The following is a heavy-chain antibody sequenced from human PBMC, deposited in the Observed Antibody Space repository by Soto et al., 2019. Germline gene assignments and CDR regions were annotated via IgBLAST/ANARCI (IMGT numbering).Heavy chain of an antibody. Sequence: SETLSLTCTVSGGSISSYYWSWIRQPPGKGLEWIGYIYYSGSTNYNPSLKSRVTISVDTSKNQFSLKLSSVTAADTAVYYCARLLTIDYSSSSGVGWFDPWGQGTLVTVSS. CDR1: GGSISSYY. CDR2: IYYSGST. V-gene: IGHV4-59*08. J-gene: IGHJ5*02. D-gene: IGHD6-6*01. CDR3: ARLLTIDYSSSSGVGWFDP.